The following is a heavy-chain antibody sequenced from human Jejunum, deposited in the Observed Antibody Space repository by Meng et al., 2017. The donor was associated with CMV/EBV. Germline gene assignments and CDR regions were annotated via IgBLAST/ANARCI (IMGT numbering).Heavy chain of an antibody. CDR3: ARSKKTFNYDTSGPDAFDI. CDR2: ISGSGGNT. J-gene: IGHJ3*02. Sequence: SSYAMSWVRQAPGKGLEWVSAISGSGGNTYYADSVKGLFTISRDNSKNTLYLQMNSLRAEDRAVYYCARSKKTFNYDTSGPDAFDIWGQGTMVTVSS. CDR1: SSYA. V-gene: IGHV3-23*01. D-gene: IGHD3-22*01.